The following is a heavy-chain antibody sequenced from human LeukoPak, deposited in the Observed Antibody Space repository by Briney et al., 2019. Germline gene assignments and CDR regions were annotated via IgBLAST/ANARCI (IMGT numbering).Heavy chain of an antibody. CDR3: ARVGDQYSSSPLNYFDY. Sequence: KPSETLSLTCVVYGGSFSGYYWSWIRQPPGKGLEWIGEINHSGSTNYNPSLKSRVTISVDTSKNQFSLKLSSMTAADTAVYYCARVGDQYSSSPLNYFDYWGQGTLVTVSS. D-gene: IGHD6-13*01. CDR2: INHSGST. CDR1: GGSFSGYY. J-gene: IGHJ4*02. V-gene: IGHV4-34*01.